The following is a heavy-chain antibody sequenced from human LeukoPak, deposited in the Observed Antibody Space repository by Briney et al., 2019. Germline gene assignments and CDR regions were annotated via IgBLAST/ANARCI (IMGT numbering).Heavy chain of an antibody. Sequence: GGSLRLSCAASGFTFSNYAMSWVRQAPGKGLEWVAGISGTGGSTHYADSVKGRFTISRDNSKNTLYLQMNSLRAEDTAVYYCARGRGLRYQLLYRSWYYYGMDVWGQGTTVTVSS. V-gene: IGHV3-23*01. D-gene: IGHD2-2*02. CDR2: ISGTGGST. CDR1: GFTFSNYA. CDR3: ARGRGLRYQLLYRSWYYYGMDV. J-gene: IGHJ6*02.